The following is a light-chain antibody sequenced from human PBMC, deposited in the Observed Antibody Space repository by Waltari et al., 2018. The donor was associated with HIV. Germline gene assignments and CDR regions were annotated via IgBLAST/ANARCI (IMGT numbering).Light chain of an antibody. J-gene: IGLJ1*01. Sequence: QSVLTQPPSASGTPGQRVTISCSGTTSNVGSNFVSWYQQLPGTAPKLLIYRDNRRPSGVPDRFYGAKSGASASLAISGLRSEDEADYYCATWDGSLGGAYVFGAGTKVSVL. CDR2: RDN. CDR1: TSNVGSNF. V-gene: IGLV1-47*01. CDR3: ATWDGSLGGAYV.